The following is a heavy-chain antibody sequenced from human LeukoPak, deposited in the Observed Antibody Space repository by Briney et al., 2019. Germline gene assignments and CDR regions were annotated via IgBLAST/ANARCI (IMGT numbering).Heavy chain of an antibody. Sequence: GGSLRLSCAASGFTFSSYSMNWVRQAPGKGLEWVSYISSSSSTIYYADSVKGRFTISRDNAKNSLYLQMNSLRAEDTAVYYCAKDQSQWLVHYYFDYWGQGTLVTVSS. D-gene: IGHD6-19*01. CDR2: ISSSSSTI. J-gene: IGHJ4*02. CDR3: AKDQSQWLVHYYFDY. V-gene: IGHV3-48*01. CDR1: GFTFSSYS.